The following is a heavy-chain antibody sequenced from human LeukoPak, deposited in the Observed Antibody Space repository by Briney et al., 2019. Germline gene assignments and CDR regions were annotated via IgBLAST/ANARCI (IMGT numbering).Heavy chain of an antibody. V-gene: IGHV4-59*01. CDR3: ARFEGYDILTGYSYYFDY. Sequence: SETLSLTCTVSGGSISSYYWSWIRQPPGKELEWIGYVYSSGSTNYSPSFKSRVTILVDTSKNQFSLKLSSVSAADTAVYYCARFEGYDILTGYSYYFDYWGQGTLVTVSS. CDR1: GGSISSYY. D-gene: IGHD3-9*01. J-gene: IGHJ4*02. CDR2: VYSSGST.